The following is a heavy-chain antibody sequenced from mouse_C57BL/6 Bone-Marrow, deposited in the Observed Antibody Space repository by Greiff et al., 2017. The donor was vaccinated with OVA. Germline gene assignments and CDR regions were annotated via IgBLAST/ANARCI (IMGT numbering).Heavy chain of an antibody. V-gene: IGHV2-9*01. CDR1: GFSLTSYG. Sequence: VKVVESGPGLVAPSQSLSITCTVSGFSLTSYGVDWVRQPPGKGLEWLGVIWGGGSTNYNSALMSRLSISKDNSKSQVFLKMNSLQTDDTAMYYCAKHVITTVVEGDYAMDYWGQGTSVTVSS. CDR3: AKHVITTVVEGDYAMDY. D-gene: IGHD1-1*01. CDR2: IWGGGST. J-gene: IGHJ4*01.